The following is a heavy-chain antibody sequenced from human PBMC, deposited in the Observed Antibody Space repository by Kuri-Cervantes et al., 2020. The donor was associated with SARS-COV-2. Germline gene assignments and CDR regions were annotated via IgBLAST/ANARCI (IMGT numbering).Heavy chain of an antibody. D-gene: IGHD3-3*01. CDR1: GFTFSSYA. CDR3: ANDLEGVIYYYMDV. J-gene: IGHJ6*03. V-gene: IGHV3-30*02. Sequence: GGPLRPPVAASGFTFSSYAMPWVRQAPGKGLEWVAFIRYDGSNKYYADSVKGRFTISRDNSKNTLYLQMNSLGAEDTAVYYCANDLEGVIYYYMDVWGKGTTVTVSS. CDR2: IRYDGSNK.